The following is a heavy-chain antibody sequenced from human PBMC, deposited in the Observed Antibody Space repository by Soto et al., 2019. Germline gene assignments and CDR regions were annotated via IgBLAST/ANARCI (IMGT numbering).Heavy chain of an antibody. CDR1: GFTFSSYA. D-gene: IGHD6-13*01. J-gene: IGHJ5*02. V-gene: IGHV3-23*01. CDR3: AKDGEQQLVWELNWFDP. CDR2: ISGSGGST. Sequence: GGSLRLSCAASGFTFSSYAMSWVRQAPGKGLEWVSAISGSGGSTYYADSVKGRFTISRDNSKNTLYLQMNSLRAEDTAVYYCAKDGEQQLVWELNWFDPWGQGTLVTVSS.